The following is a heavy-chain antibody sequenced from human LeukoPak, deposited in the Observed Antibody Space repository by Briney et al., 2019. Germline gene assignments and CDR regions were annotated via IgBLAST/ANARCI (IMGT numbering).Heavy chain of an antibody. Sequence: SGPTLVNPAETLTLTCTVSGFSLRNARMGVSWIRQPTGKTLESLSHIFSNDEKSYSTSLKSRLTISKDTYKSQVVLTMTNMDPVDTATHYCARISYYYDSSGFYYFDYWGQGTLVTVSS. CDR3: ARISYYYDSSGFYYFDY. J-gene: IGHJ4*02. CDR2: IFSNDEK. CDR1: GFSLRNARMG. D-gene: IGHD3-22*01. V-gene: IGHV2-26*01.